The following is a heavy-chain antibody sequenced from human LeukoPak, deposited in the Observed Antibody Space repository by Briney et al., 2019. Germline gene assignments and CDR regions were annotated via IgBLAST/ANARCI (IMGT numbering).Heavy chain of an antibody. V-gene: IGHV3-11*01. Sequence: GGSLRLSCAASGFTFSDYYMSWIRQAPGKGLEWVSYISSSGSTIYYADSVKGRFTISRDNAKNSLYLQMNSLGAEDTAVYYCARAPDWNPYFDYWGQGTLVTVSS. D-gene: IGHD1-1*01. CDR2: ISSSGSTI. J-gene: IGHJ4*02. CDR1: GFTFSDYY. CDR3: ARAPDWNPYFDY.